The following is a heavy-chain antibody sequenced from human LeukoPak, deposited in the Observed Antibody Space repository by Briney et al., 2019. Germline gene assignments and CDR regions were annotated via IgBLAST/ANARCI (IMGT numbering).Heavy chain of an antibody. CDR1: GFTFSSYG. J-gene: IGHJ4*02. D-gene: IGHD3-22*01. Sequence: GGSLRLSCAASGFTFSSYGIHWVRQAPGKGLEWLAFIWYDEITKNYADSVKGRFTISRDNSKNTLYVQLNSLRPDDTAVYYCAKDSSDYYFDYWGQGTLVTVSS. CDR3: AKDSSDYYFDY. V-gene: IGHV3-30*02. CDR2: IWYDEITK.